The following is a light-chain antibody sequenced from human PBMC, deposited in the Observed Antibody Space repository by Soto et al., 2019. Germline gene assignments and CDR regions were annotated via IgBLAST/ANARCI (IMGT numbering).Light chain of an antibody. CDR2: DAS. CDR3: QQRSIRPLMYT. CDR1: QSVSSN. Sequence: EIVLTQSPATLSLSPGERATLSCRASQSVSSNLAWYQHKPGQPPRLLIYDASTRATGIPARFSGSGSGTDFTLTISSLVPEDFAVYYCQQRSIRPLMYTFGQGTKLEIK. J-gene: IGKJ2*01. V-gene: IGKV3-11*01.